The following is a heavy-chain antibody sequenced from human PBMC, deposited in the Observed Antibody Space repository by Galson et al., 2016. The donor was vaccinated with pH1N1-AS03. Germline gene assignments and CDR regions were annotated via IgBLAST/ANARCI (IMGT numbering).Heavy chain of an antibody. V-gene: IGHV3-74*01. CDR3: TNSLVY. Sequence: SLRLSCAASGIPFSSHWMHWIRQVPGKGLVWVSQINTDGTETIYADPVKGRFTISRDNAKNTLYLQMDSLRAEDTAMYYCTNSLVYWGQGTLVTVSS. J-gene: IGHJ4*02. CDR1: GIPFSSHW. D-gene: IGHD1-26*01. CDR2: INTDGTET.